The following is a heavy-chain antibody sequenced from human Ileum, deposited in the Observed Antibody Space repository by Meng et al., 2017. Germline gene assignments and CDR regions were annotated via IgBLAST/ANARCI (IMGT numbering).Heavy chain of an antibody. D-gene: IGHD3-10*01. V-gene: IGHV4-59*01. Sequence: GSLRLSCSVSGGSISSYYWSWVRQPPGKRLEWLTYITSSGYTEYNPSLKSRATISLDTSKHQLSLTLSSVTAADTAVYYCARGVFGAYFDHWGQGTLVTVSS. J-gene: IGHJ4*02. CDR1: GGSISSYY. CDR2: ITSSGYT. CDR3: ARGVFGAYFDH.